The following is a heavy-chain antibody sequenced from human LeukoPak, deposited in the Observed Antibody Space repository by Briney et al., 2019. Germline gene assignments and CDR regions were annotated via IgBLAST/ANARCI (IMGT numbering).Heavy chain of an antibody. CDR3: VKDPSSGWYPEYYFDY. J-gene: IGHJ4*02. D-gene: IGHD6-19*01. CDR2: ISSNGGGT. CDR1: GFTFSSYA. V-gene: IGHV3-64D*06. Sequence: GGSLRLSCSASGFTFSSYAMHWVRQAPGKGLEYVSAISSNGGGTYYADSVKGRFTISRDNSKNTLYLQMSSLRAEDTAVYYCVKDPSSGWYPEYYFDYWGQGTLVTVSS.